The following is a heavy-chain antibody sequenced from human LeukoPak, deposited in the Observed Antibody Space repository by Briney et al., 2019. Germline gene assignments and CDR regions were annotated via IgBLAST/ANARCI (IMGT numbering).Heavy chain of an antibody. D-gene: IGHD4-17*01. J-gene: IGHJ4*02. CDR1: GGSFSGYY. V-gene: IGHV4-34*01. Sequence: PSETLSLTCAVYGGSFSGYYWSWIRQPPGKGLEWLGEINHSGSTNYNPSLKSRVAISVDTSKNQFSLKLSSVTAADTAVYYCARHRRPKHRFYGDSVDYFDYWGQGTLVTVSS. CDR2: INHSGST. CDR3: ARHRRPKHRFYGDSVDYFDY.